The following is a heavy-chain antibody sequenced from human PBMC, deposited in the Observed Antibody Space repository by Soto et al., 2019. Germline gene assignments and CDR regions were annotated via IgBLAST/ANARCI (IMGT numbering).Heavy chain of an antibody. Sequence: PSETLSLTCTVSGGSISSYYWSWIRQPPGKGLEWIGYIYYSGSTNYNPSLKSRVTISVDTSKNQFSLKLSSVTAADTAVYYCARVGLGTLDAFDIWGQGTMVTV. V-gene: IGHV4-59*01. D-gene: IGHD1-7*01. CDR3: ARVGLGTLDAFDI. J-gene: IGHJ3*02. CDR1: GGSISSYY. CDR2: IYYSGST.